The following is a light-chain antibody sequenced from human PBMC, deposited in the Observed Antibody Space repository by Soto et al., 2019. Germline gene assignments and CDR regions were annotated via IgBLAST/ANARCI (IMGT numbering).Light chain of an antibody. V-gene: IGLV1-47*01. J-gene: IGLJ1*01. CDR1: SSNIGSNY. Sequence: QSVLTQPPSASGTPGQRVTISCSGSSSNIGSNYVFWYQHLPGTAPKLLIHRNNQRPSGVPDRFSGSKSGTSASLAISGLRSEDEADYYCAAWDDSLSGYVFGTGTKLTVL. CDR3: AAWDDSLSGYV. CDR2: RNN.